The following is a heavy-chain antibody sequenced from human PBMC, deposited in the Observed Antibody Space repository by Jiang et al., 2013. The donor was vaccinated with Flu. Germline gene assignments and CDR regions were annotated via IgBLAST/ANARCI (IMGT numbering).Heavy chain of an antibody. J-gene: IGHJ4*02. CDR3: ARAYGYSYGYDY. V-gene: IGHV1-46*01. CDR2: INPSDGRT. Sequence: IHWVRQSPGEGLEWMGIINPSDGRTTYPRKFQDRVTVTRDTSTSTVYMELSSLTSEDTAVYYCARAYGYSYGYDYWGQGTLVTVSS. D-gene: IGHD5-18*01.